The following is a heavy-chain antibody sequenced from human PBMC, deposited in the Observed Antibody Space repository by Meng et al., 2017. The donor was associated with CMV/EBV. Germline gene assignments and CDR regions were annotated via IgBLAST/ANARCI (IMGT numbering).Heavy chain of an antibody. CDR1: GGTFSSYA. V-gene: IGHV1-69*05. CDR2: IIPIFGTA. Sequence: SVKVSCKASGGTFSSYAISWVRQAPGQGLEWMGGIIPIFGTANYAQKFQGRVTITTDESTSTAYMELSSLRSEDTAVYYCASGHDFWSGYYPNRDDYYYYGMDVWGQGTTVTVSS. J-gene: IGHJ6*02. CDR3: ASGHDFWSGYYPNRDDYYYYGMDV. D-gene: IGHD3-3*01.